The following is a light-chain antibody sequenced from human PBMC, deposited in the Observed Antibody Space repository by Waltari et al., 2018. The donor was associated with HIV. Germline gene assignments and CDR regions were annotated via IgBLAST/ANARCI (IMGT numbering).Light chain of an antibody. CDR3: QVGDSSSDHPRVV. V-gene: IGLV3-21*02. CDR1: SIGSKS. J-gene: IGLJ2*01. Sequence: SDVLTQPPSVSVAPGQTARIPCGGNSIGSKSVHWYQQRPGQAPVLVVYDNVGRPSGIPEGFSGSKSGNTATLTISRVEAGDEADFYCQVGDSSSDHPRVVFGGGTKVTVL. CDR2: DNV.